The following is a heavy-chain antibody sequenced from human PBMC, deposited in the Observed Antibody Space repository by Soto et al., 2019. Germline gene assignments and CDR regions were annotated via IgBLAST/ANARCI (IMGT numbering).Heavy chain of an antibody. Sequence: EVQLLESGGGLVQPGGSLRLSCAASGFTFSSYAMSWVRQAPGKGLEWVSAISGSGGSTYYADSVKGRFTISRDNSKNTLYLQMNSLRAEDTSVYYCAKDLTIFGLVSTPFDPWGQGTLVTVSS. J-gene: IGHJ5*02. CDR3: AKDLTIFGLVSTPFDP. V-gene: IGHV3-23*01. CDR1: GFTFSSYA. CDR2: ISGSGGST. D-gene: IGHD3-3*01.